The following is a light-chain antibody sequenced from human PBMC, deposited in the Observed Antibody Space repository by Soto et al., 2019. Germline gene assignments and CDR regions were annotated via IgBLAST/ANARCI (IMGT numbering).Light chain of an antibody. Sequence: EIVLTQSPGTLSLSPGERTTLSCRASQSVSCCSLAWYQQKPGQAPRLLIYGASSRATGIPDRFSGSGSGTDFTLTISRLEPEDSAVYYCQQYGSSPPYTFGQGTKLEIK. CDR1: QSVSCCS. J-gene: IGKJ2*01. V-gene: IGKV3-20*01. CDR3: QQYGSSPPYT. CDR2: GAS.